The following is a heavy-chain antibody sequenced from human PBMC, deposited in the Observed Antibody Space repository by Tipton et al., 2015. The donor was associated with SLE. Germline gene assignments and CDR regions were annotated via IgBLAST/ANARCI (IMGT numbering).Heavy chain of an antibody. J-gene: IGHJ3*02. CDR1: GGSINSYY. CDR2: IYYSGST. Sequence: TLSLTCTVSGGSINSYYWSWIRQPPGKGLEWIGYIYYSGSTNYNPSLKSRVTISVDTSKDQFPLKLSSVTTADTAVYYCARDSPGDFDWFDAFDIWGQGTMVTVSS. V-gene: IGHV4-59*13. D-gene: IGHD3-9*01. CDR3: ARDSPGDFDWFDAFDI.